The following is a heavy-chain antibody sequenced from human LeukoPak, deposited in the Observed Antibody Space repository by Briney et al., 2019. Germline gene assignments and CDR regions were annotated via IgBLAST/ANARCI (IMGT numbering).Heavy chain of an antibody. V-gene: IGHV1-69*04. D-gene: IGHD5-18*01. J-gene: IGHJ6*02. CDR1: GGTFSSYA. CDR2: IIPILGIA. Sequence: ASVKVSCKASGGTFSSYAISWVRQAPGQGLEWMGRIIPILGIANYAQKFQGRVTITADKSTSTAYMELSSLRSEDTAVYYCARAGAAMVSYYGMDVWGQGTTVTVSS. CDR3: ARAGAAMVSYYGMDV.